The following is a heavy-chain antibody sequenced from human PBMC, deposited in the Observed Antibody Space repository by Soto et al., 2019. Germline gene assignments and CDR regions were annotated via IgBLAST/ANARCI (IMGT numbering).Heavy chain of an antibody. CDR1: GFSFSDYY. CDR3: AKMSSTDSYDTVFF. D-gene: IGHD2-2*01. Sequence: QVQLVESGGGVVKPGGSLRLSCSASGFSFSDYYMTWVRQAPGKGMEWISYISGSGTTIYYAESVEGLFTISRDKARNSVHLQINDLRGGEMARYICAKMSSTDSYDTVFFWGQGTLVTVSS. V-gene: IGHV3-11*01. CDR2: ISGSGTTI. J-gene: IGHJ4*02.